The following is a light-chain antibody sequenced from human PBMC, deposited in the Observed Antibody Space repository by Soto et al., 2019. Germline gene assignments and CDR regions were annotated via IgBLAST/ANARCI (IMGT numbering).Light chain of an antibody. J-gene: IGLJ1*01. CDR2: RNN. Sequence: QSALTQPPSASGTPGQRVTISCSGSSSNIGSNYVYWFQQLPGTAPKLLIYRNNQRPSGVPDRFSGSKSGTSASLAISGLRSEDEADYYCAAWDDSLTCRVFGTGTKLTVL. CDR3: AAWDDSLTCRV. V-gene: IGLV1-47*01. CDR1: SSNIGSNY.